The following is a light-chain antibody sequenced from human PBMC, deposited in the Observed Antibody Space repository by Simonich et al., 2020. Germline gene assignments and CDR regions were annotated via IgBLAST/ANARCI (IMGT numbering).Light chain of an antibody. Sequence: QSALTKPRSVSGSPGHSVTISCTKTSIDVGVYNYVSWYQQPPGKAPKLMRYDVSKRPSGVSNRVSGSKSGNTASLTIYGLQAEDEADYYCSSYTSSSTWVFGGGTKLTVL. V-gene: IGLV2-14*03. J-gene: IGLJ3*02. CDR3: SSYTSSSTWV. CDR2: DVS. CDR1: SIDVGVYNY.